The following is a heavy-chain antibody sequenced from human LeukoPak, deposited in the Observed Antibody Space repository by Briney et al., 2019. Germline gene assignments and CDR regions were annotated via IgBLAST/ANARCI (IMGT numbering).Heavy chain of an antibody. Sequence: GGSLRLSCAVSGITFNNYSLNWVRQAPGKGLEWVSYISSSASTIYYADSAKGRFTISRDTAKNSLYLQMNSLRAEDTAVYYCTSSLYYDFWSGYPWSFDYWGRGTLVTVSS. V-gene: IGHV3-48*01. D-gene: IGHD3-3*01. CDR2: ISSSASTI. CDR1: GITFNNYS. CDR3: TSSLYYDFWSGYPWSFDY. J-gene: IGHJ4*02.